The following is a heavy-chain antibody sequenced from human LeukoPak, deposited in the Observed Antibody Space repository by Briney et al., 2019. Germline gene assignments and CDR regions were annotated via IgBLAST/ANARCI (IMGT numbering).Heavy chain of an antibody. Sequence: SETLSLTCSVSGGSTGSDYWSWIRQPPGKGLEWIAYVYYSGVTSYNPSLKSRVAISIDTSKNQFSLNLTSVTAADTAVYYCARDPGAWELRHYYGMDVWGQGTTVTVSS. D-gene: IGHD1-26*01. CDR3: ARDPGAWELRHYYGMDV. CDR1: GGSTGSDY. CDR2: VYYSGVT. V-gene: IGHV4-59*12. J-gene: IGHJ6*02.